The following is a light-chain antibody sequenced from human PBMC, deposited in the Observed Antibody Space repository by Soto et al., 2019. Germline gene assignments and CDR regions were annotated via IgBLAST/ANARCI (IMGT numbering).Light chain of an antibody. V-gene: IGKV1-33*01. J-gene: IGKJ5*01. CDR2: DAS. CDR1: QDINNY. CDR3: QQYDNHLPTT. Sequence: DIQMTQSPSSLSASVGDRVTITCQASQDINNYLNWYQQKPGKAPKLLIYDASNLETGVPSRFSGSGSGTHFTFTISSLQPEDIAIYYCQQYDNHLPTTFGRGTRLEIK.